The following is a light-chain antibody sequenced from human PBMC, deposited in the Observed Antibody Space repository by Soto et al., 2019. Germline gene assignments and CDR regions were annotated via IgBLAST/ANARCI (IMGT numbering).Light chain of an antibody. CDR3: TSYAGSSIPVV. Sequence: QSALTQPPSASGSPGQSVTISCTGASSDVGGYNFVSWYQQHPGKAPKLMIYDVTERPSGVPDRFSGSKSGNTASLTVSGLQAEDEDEYYCTSYAGSSIPVVFGGGTKVTVL. J-gene: IGLJ2*01. CDR1: SSDVGGYNF. V-gene: IGLV2-8*01. CDR2: DVT.